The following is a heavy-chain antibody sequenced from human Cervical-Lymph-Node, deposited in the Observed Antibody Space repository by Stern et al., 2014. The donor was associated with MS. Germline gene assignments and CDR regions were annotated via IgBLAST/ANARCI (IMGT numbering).Heavy chain of an antibody. CDR2: IWYDGNKK. CDR3: ARGNWNYEGMGY. J-gene: IGHJ4*02. V-gene: IGHV3-33*01. CDR1: GFTFSNYG. Sequence: VQLVESGGGVVQPGRSLRLSCAASGFTFSNYGMHWVRQAPGQVLEWLAVIWYDGNKKYYADSVKGRFTISRDNSKNTLFLQMSSLTAEDTALYYCARGNWNYEGMGYWGQGTLVTVSS. D-gene: IGHD1-7*01.